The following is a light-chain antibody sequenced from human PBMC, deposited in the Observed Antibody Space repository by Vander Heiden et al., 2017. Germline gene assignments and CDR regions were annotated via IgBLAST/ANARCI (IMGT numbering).Light chain of an antibody. CDR3: QQYKSYPWT. V-gene: IGKV1-5*03. J-gene: IGKJ1*01. Sequence: DIQMTQSPSTLSASVGDTVTITCRASLSITRYLAWFQQKPGKAPKLLMFKASDLENGVPSRFRGSGFGKEFALTITSLQPDDFATYYCQQYKSYPWTFGQGTKVEVK. CDR1: LSITRY. CDR2: KAS.